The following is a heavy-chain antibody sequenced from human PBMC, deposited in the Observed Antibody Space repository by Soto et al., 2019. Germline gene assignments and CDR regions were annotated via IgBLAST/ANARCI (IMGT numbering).Heavy chain of an antibody. CDR2: ISGSGVST. CDR3: VKEWTPRRAFDY. CDR1: RFEFSSYA. Sequence: QPGGSLRLFCGASRFEFSSYAIIFFRQSPGKGLEWVSGISGSGVSTFYADSVKGRFTISRDNSRNTLYLQMNNLRVEDTAQYYCVKEWTPRRAFDYWGQGTVVTVSS. V-gene: IGHV3-23*01. J-gene: IGHJ4*02.